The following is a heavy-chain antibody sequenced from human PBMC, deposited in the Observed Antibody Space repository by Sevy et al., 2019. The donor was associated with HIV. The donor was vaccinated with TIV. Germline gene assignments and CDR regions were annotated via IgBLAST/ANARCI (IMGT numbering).Heavy chain of an antibody. Sequence: GGYLRLSCAASGFTFSIYWMTWVRQAPGKGLERVANIKEDGSAEYYVDSVKGRFTLSRDNAKNSLFLQLNSLRVEDTAMYYCARDSPGYGAYDYLGQGTLVNVSS. V-gene: IGHV3-7*01. J-gene: IGHJ4*02. CDR1: GFTFSIYW. CDR3: ARDSPGYGAYDY. CDR2: IKEDGSAE. D-gene: IGHD5-18*01.